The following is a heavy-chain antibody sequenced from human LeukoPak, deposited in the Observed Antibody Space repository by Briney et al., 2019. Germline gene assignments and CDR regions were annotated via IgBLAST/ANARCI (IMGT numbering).Heavy chain of an antibody. J-gene: IGHJ4*02. CDR2: IKQDGSEK. V-gene: IGHV3-7*01. D-gene: IGHD6-13*01. Sequence: GGSLRLSCAASGFTFSSYWMSWVRQAPGKGLEWVANIKQDGSEKYYVDSVKGRFTISRDNAKNSLYLQMNSLRAEDTAVYYCARDGGSSWYYFLVWYFDYWGQGTLVTVSS. CDR3: ARDGGSSWYYFLVWYFDY. CDR1: GFTFSSYW.